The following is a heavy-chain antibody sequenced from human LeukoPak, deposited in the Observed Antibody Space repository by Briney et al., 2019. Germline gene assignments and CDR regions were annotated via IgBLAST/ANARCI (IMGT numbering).Heavy chain of an antibody. V-gene: IGHV3-11*04. CDR2: ISSSGSTI. D-gene: IGHD4-17*01. Sequence: GGSLRLSCAASGFTFSDYYMSWIRQAPGKGLEWVSYISSSGSTIYYADSVKGRFTISRDNAKNSLYLQMNSLRAEDTAVYYCARDPTVTTMEFYFDYWGQGTLVTVSS. J-gene: IGHJ4*02. CDR1: GFTFSDYY. CDR3: ARDPTVTTMEFYFDY.